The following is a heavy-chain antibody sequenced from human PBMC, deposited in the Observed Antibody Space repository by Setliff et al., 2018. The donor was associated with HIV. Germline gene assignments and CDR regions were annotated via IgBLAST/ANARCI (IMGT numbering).Heavy chain of an antibody. V-gene: IGHV3-74*01. CDR2: INSDGSST. CDR3: VRDXTMCWDV. Sequence: GGSLRLSCAASGFSFSNYWMHWVRQAPGKGLVWVSRINSDGSSTSYADSVKGRFTISRDNPKNMLYLQMNSPRGEDTAVYYCVRDXTMCWDVWGQGTTVTVSS. CDR1: GFSFSNYW. D-gene: IGHD3-10*02. J-gene: IGHJ6*02.